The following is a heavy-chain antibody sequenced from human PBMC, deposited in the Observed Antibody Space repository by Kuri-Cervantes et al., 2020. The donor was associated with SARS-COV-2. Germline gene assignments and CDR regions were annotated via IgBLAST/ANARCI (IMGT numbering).Heavy chain of an antibody. CDR1: GFTFSSYS. J-gene: IGHJ6*03. D-gene: IGHD3-22*01. V-gene: IGHV3-48*01. Sequence: GGSLRFSCAASGFTFSSYSMHWVRQAPGKGLEWVSHISSSSSTIYYADSVKGRFTISRDNAKNSLYLQMNSLRAEDTAVYYCSRTYDSSGSLYYYYYMDVWGKGTTVTVSS. CDR2: ISSSSSTI. CDR3: SRTYDSSGSLYYYYYMDV.